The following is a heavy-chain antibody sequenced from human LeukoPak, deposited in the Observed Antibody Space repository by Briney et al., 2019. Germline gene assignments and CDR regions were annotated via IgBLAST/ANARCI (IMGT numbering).Heavy chain of an antibody. CDR3: ARKSRGSYLYWGEYYFDY. Sequence: ASVKVSCKASGFTFTSYNINWVRQASGQGLEWMGWISAYNGNTNYAQKLQDRVTMTTDTSTSTAYMELRSLRSDDTAVYYCARKSRGSYLYWGEYYFDYWGQGTLVTVSS. CDR2: ISAYNGNT. D-gene: IGHD1-26*01. CDR1: GFTFTSYN. V-gene: IGHV1-18*01. J-gene: IGHJ4*02.